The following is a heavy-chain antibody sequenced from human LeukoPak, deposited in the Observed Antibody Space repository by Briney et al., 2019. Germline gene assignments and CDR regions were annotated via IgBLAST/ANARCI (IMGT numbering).Heavy chain of an antibody. V-gene: IGHV3-30*18. CDR3: AKVPTTLGWDDAFDI. Sequence: GGSLRLSCAASGFTFSSYGMPWVRQAPGKGLEWVAVISYDGSNKYYADSVKGRFTISRDNSKSTLYLQMNSLRAEDTAVYYCAKVPTTLGWDDAFDIWGQGTMVTVSS. CDR1: GFTFSSYG. D-gene: IGHD1-26*01. CDR2: ISYDGSNK. J-gene: IGHJ3*02.